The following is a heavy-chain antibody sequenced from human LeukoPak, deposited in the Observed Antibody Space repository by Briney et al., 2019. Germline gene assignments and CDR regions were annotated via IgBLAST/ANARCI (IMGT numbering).Heavy chain of an antibody. Sequence: SETLSLTCTVSGGSVSSGSYYWSWIRQPPGKGLEWIGYIYYSVSTNYNPSLKSRVTISVDTSKNQFSLKLSSVPAADTAVYYCARETTVTTSNYYYYYGMDVWGKGTTVTVSS. CDR2: IYYSVST. J-gene: IGHJ6*04. CDR3: ARETTVTTSNYYYYYGMDV. CDR1: GGSVSSGSYY. D-gene: IGHD4-17*01. V-gene: IGHV4-61*01.